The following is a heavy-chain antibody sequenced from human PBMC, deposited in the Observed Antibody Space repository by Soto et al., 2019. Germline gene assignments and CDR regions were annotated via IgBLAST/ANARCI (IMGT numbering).Heavy chain of an antibody. J-gene: IGHJ3*02. D-gene: IGHD3-9*01. V-gene: IGHV1-18*04. CDR3: ARDFFGGTYDILTGYYMGECAFDI. CDR2: ISAYNGNT. Sequence: GASAQVSCKASGSTFTSYGISWVRQAPGQGLERMGWISAYNGNTNYAQKLQGRVTMTTDTSTSTAYMELRSLRSDDTAVYYCARDFFGGTYDILTGYYMGECAFDIWGQGTMVTVSS. CDR1: GSTFTSYG.